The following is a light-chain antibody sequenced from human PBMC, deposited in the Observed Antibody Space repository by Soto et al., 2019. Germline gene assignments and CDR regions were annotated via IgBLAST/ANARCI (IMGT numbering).Light chain of an antibody. V-gene: IGKV1-39*01. J-gene: IGKJ1*01. CDR2: AAS. Sequence: DIPMTQSPATLSASLGDRVTITCRASQSISSWLAWYQQKPGKAPKLLIYAASSLQTGVPSRFSGSGSGTDFNLTISSLQPDDFATYFCQQRYTNPRTFGQGTQVDIK. CDR1: QSISSW. CDR3: QQRYTNPRT.